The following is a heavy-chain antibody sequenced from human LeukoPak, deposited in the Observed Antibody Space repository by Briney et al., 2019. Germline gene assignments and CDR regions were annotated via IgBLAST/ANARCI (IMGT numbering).Heavy chain of an antibody. V-gene: IGHV3-74*01. D-gene: IGHD6-13*01. Sequence: PGGSLRLSCAASGFTFSTYWMHWVRQAPGKGLVWVSQINTDGNRTTYADSVKGRFTVSRDNAKNTLYLQMNSLRAEDTAVYYCARELASGDWGQGTLVTVSS. CDR3: ARELASGD. CDR2: INTDGNRT. CDR1: GFTFSTYW. J-gene: IGHJ4*02.